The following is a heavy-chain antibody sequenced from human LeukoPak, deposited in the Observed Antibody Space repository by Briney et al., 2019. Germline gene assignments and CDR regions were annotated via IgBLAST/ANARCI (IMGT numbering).Heavy chain of an antibody. J-gene: IGHJ6*02. D-gene: IGHD5-18*01. Sequence: PGGSLRLSCAASGFTFSSYAMHWVRQAPGKGLEWVAVISYDGSNKYYADSVKGRFTITRDNSKNTLYLQMNSLRVEDTAVYYCARDSGYSYGPRVRMDVWGQGTTVTVSS. V-gene: IGHV3-30-3*01. CDR3: ARDSGYSYGPRVRMDV. CDR1: GFTFSSYA. CDR2: ISYDGSNK.